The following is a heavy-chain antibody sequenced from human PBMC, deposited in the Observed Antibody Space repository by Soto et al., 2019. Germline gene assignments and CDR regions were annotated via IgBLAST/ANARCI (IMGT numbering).Heavy chain of an antibody. CDR1: GDSITSRIL. V-gene: IGHV4-4*02. Sequence: QVQLQESGPGLVKPSGTLYVTCAVSGDSITSRILWSWVRQAPGKGPEWYGEIYHSGASTSNPSPKRLIPMSEDPSNNHLSLKLTSVTPADTVGSFCVRGLGTLTHHWVRGTLF. D-gene: IGHD3-16*01. CDR2: IYHSGAS. J-gene: IGHJ1*01. CDR3: VRGLGTLTHH.